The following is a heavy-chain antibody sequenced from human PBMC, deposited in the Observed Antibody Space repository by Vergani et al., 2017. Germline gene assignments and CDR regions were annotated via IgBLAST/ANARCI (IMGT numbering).Heavy chain of an antibody. CDR2: IIPIFGTA. CDR3: ASNVCPPFKLFMFWYFDL. Sequence: QVQLVQSGAEVKKPGSSVKVSCKASGGTFSSYAISWVRQAPGQGLEWMGGIIPIFGTANYAQKFQGRVTITADESTSTAYMELSSLRSEDTAVYYCASNVCPPFKLFMFWYFDLWGRGTLVTVFS. V-gene: IGHV1-69*01. J-gene: IGHJ2*01. CDR1: GGTFSSYA. D-gene: IGHD3-16*01.